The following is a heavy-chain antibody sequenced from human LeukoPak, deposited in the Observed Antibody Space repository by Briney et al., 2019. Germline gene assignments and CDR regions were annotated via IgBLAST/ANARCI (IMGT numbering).Heavy chain of an antibody. D-gene: IGHD1-26*01. Sequence: ASETLSLTCTVSGCSISSYYWSWIRQPPGKGLEWIGYIYYTGNTNYNPSLKSRVTISVDTSKNQFSLNLSSVTAADTAIYYCARLGGATSPFGYWGQGTLVTVSS. CDR2: IYYTGNT. V-gene: IGHV4-59*08. CDR3: ARLGGATSPFGY. CDR1: GCSISSYY. J-gene: IGHJ4*02.